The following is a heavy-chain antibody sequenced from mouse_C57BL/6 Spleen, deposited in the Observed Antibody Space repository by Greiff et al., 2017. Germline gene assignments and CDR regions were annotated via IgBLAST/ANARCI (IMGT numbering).Heavy chain of an antibody. D-gene: IGHD1-1*01. J-gene: IGHJ4*01. CDR3: AKDYGSSALAMDY. V-gene: IGHV3-6*01. CDR1: GYSITSGYY. Sequence: EVKVEESGPGLVKPSQSLSLTCSVTGYSITSGYYWNWIRQFPGNKLEWMGYISYDGSNNYNPSLKNRISITRDTSKNQFFLKLNSVTTEDTATYYCAKDYGSSALAMDYWGQGTSVTVSS. CDR2: ISYDGSN.